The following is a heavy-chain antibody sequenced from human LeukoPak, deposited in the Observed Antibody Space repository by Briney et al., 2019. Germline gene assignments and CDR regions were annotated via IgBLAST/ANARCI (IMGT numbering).Heavy chain of an antibody. CDR3: AREKYDYGYDY. V-gene: IGHV1-18*01. J-gene: IGHJ4*02. D-gene: IGHD4/OR15-4a*01. Sequence: EASVKVSCKASGYTFTSYDINWVRQATGQGLEWMGWISAYNGNTNYAQKLQGRVTMTTDTSTSTAYMELRSLRSDDTAVYYCAREKYDYGYDYWGQGTLVTVSS. CDR2: ISAYNGNT. CDR1: GYTFTSYD.